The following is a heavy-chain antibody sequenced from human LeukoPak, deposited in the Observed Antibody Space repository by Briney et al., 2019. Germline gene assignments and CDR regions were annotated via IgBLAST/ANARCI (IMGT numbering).Heavy chain of an antibody. CDR2: IKQDGSEK. CDR3: ARARVRGVSRDDAFDI. J-gene: IGHJ3*02. CDR1: GFTFSSYW. D-gene: IGHD3-10*02. Sequence: GGSLRLSCAASGFTFSSYWMSWVRQAPGKGLEWVANIKQDGSEKCYVDSVKGRFTISRDNARNSLYLQMNSLRAEDTAVYYCARARVRGVSRDDAFDIWGRGTMVTVSS. V-gene: IGHV3-7*01.